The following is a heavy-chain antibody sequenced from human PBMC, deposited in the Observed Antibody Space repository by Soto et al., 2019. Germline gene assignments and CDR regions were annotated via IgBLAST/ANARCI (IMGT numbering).Heavy chain of an antibody. D-gene: IGHD6-13*01. Sequence: SETLSLTCTVSGGSISSYYWSWIRQPPGKGLEWIGYIYYSGSTNYNPSLKSRVTISADTSKNQFSLKLSSVTAADTAVYYCARRSYSSSLDVWGKGTTVTVSS. CDR2: IYYSGST. J-gene: IGHJ6*04. CDR3: ARRSYSSSLDV. V-gene: IGHV4-59*01. CDR1: GGSISSYY.